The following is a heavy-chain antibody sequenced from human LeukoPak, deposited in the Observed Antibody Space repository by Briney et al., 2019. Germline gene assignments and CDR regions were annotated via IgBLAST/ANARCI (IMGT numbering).Heavy chain of an antibody. V-gene: IGHV3-11*01. Sequence: GGSLRLSCAASGFTFSDSYMTWIRQAPGKGLELLSYISGSSSDVNYIDSVRGRFTISRDSAKNSLYLHMNSLTVEDTAVYYCSRDPRHSDYWGQGTLVTVSS. J-gene: IGHJ4*02. CDR3: SRDPRHSDY. CDR1: GFTFSDSY. CDR2: ISGSSSDV.